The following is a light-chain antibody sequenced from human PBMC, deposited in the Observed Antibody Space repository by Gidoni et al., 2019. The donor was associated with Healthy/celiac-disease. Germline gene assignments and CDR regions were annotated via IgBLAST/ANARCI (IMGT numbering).Light chain of an antibody. J-gene: IGKJ5*01. V-gene: IGKV1-39*01. CDR1: QSISSY. CDR3: QQSYSTSIP. CDR2: AAS. Sequence: DIQMTQSPSSLSASVGDRVTITCRASQSISSYLNWYQQKPGKAPKLLIYAASSLQSGVPSRFSGSGSGTDFTLTISSLQPEDFATYYCQQSYSTSIPFGQXTRLEIK.